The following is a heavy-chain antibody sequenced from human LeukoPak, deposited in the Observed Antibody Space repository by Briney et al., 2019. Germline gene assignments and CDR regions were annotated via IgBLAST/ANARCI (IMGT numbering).Heavy chain of an antibody. J-gene: IGHJ4*02. CDR3: ARDPAGGEDYGDNAGVSDY. CDR1: GFTFSSYA. V-gene: IGHV3-30*04. D-gene: IGHD4-17*01. Sequence: GGSLRLSCAASGFTFSSYAMHWVRQAPGKGLEWVAVISYDGSNKYYADSVKGRFTISRDNSKNTLYLQMNSLRSDDTAVYYCARDPAGGEDYGDNAGVSDYWGQGTLVTVSS. CDR2: ISYDGSNK.